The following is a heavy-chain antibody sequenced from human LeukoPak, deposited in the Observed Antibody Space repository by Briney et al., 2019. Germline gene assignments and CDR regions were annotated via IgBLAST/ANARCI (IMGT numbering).Heavy chain of an antibody. CDR1: GFIFSSSA. D-gene: IGHD6-13*01. CDR2: ISNNGGYT. Sequence: PGGSLRLSCAASGFIFSSSAMSWVRQAPGKGLEWVSAISNNGGYTYYADSVQGRFTISRGNSKSTLCLQMNSLRAEDTAVYFCAKQSAGSAAWYSLHYDFWGQGTLVTVSS. CDR3: AKQSAGSAAWYSLHYDF. V-gene: IGHV3-23*01. J-gene: IGHJ4*02.